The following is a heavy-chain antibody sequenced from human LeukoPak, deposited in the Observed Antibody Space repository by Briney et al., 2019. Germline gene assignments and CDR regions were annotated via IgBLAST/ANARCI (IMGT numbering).Heavy chain of an antibody. D-gene: IGHD3-10*01. CDR1: GDSVSSNSAA. CDR3: ARVRTSSSPFYGSGSYYVDY. Sequence: SQTLSLTCAVSGDSVSSNSAAWNWIRQSPSRGLEWLGRTYYRSKWYNDYAVSVKSRITINPDTSKNQFSLQLNSVTPEDTAVYYCARVRTSSSPFYGSGSYYVDYWGQGTLVTVSS. V-gene: IGHV6-1*01. CDR2: TYYRSKWYN. J-gene: IGHJ4*02.